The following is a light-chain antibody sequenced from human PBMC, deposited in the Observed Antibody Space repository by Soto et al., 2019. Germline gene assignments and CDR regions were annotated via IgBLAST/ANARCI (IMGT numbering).Light chain of an antibody. CDR2: AAS. CDR3: QQSYSSPRT. V-gene: IGKV1-39*01. Sequence: DIQMTQSPSSLSASVGDRVTITCRASQSISSYLNWYQQKPGKAPKLLIYAASSLQSGVPSRFSGSGSWTDFILTIGSLQPEDFATYYCQQSYSSPRTFGGGTKVEIK. CDR1: QSISSY. J-gene: IGKJ4*01.